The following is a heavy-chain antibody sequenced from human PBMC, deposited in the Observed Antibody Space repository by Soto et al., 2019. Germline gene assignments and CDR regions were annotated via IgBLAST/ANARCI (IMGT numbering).Heavy chain of an antibody. J-gene: IGHJ4*02. CDR3: ARVRRYYDILTGYYIFDY. CDR1: GYTFTSYG. V-gene: IGHV1-18*04. CDR2: ISAYNGNT. D-gene: IGHD3-9*01. Sequence: AAVKVSCKASGYTFTSYGISWVRQAPGQGLEWMGWISAYNGNTNYAQKLQGRVTMTTDTSTSTAYMELRSLRSDGTAVYYCARVRRYYDILTGYYIFDYWGQGTLVTVSS.